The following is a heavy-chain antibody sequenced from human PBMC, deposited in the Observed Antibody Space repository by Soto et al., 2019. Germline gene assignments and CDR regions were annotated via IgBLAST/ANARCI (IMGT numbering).Heavy chain of an antibody. CDR3: ATRSQAFAF. V-gene: IGHV1-18*01. CDR1: GYTFTSYG. Sequence: QAQLVQSGPEVKKPGASVKVSCKTSGYTFTSYGNAWVRQAPGQGLEWMGWISTSKGDTNYAQKFQGRVTMTTDTSTRTAYMQLRSLTSNDTALYYCATRSQAFAFWGQGTLVTVSS. CDR2: ISTSKGDT. J-gene: IGHJ4*02.